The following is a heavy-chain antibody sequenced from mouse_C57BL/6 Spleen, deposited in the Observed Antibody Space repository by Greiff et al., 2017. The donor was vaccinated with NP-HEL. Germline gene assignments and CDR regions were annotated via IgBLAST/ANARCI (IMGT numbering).Heavy chain of an antibody. D-gene: IGHD4-1*01. Sequence: EVQLQQSGPELVKPGASVTMSCKASGYTFPDYNMHWVKQSHGKSLEWIGYINPNNGGTSYNQQFKGKATLTVNKSSSTAYMELRSLTSEDSAVYYCARGPNWDYFDYWGQGTTLTVSS. CDR1: GYTFPDYN. CDR2: INPNNGGT. V-gene: IGHV1-22*01. J-gene: IGHJ2*01. CDR3: ARGPNWDYFDY.